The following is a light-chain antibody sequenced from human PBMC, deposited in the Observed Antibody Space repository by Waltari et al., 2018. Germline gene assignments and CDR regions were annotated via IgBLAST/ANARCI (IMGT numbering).Light chain of an antibody. CDR3: SSYISDDTLDV. CDR2: DVS. J-gene: IGLJ1*01. V-gene: IGLV2-14*03. CDR1: SSDAGDYNS. Sequence: QTALTQPASVSGSPGQSITISCAGTSSDAGDYNSVSGYQQYPGEAPKLIIYDVSHRPSGVSNRFSGSKSGNTASLTISGLQAEDEADYYCSSYISDDTLDVFGTGTKVTVL.